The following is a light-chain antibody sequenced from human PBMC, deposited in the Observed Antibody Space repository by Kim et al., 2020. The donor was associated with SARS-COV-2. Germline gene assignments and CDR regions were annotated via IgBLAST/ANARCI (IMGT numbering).Light chain of an antibody. CDR2: DAS. CDR3: QQRSNWLT. CDR1: QSVSSY. Sequence: ALSPGERGTRSCRASQSVSSYLAWYQQNPGQAPRLLIYDASNRATGIPARFSGRGSGTDFTLTISSLEPEDFAVYYCQQRSNWLTFGGGTKVDI. J-gene: IGKJ4*01. V-gene: IGKV3-11*01.